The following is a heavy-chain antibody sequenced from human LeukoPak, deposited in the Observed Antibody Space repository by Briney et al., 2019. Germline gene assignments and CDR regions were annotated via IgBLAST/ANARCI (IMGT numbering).Heavy chain of an antibody. V-gene: IGHV1-69*01. Sequence: GSSVKVSCKASGGTFRNYPISWVRQAPGQGLEWMGGILPIFRMTNYAEKFQGRVTITADESTTTAHLELNSLRSEDTAVYYCAICSSTWSGDRPDSWGQGSLVTVSS. CDR3: AICSSTWSGDRPDS. CDR1: GGTFRNYP. J-gene: IGHJ4*02. D-gene: IGHD2-2*01. CDR2: ILPIFRMT.